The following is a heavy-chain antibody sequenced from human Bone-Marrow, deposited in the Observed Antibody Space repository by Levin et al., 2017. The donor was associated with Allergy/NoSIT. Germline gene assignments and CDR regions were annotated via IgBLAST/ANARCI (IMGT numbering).Heavy chain of an antibody. D-gene: IGHD5-12*01. CDR3: ASKRLVGSGYDYRDAFDI. V-gene: IGHV3-30-3*01. CDR2: ISYDGSNK. Sequence: LSLTCAASGFTFSSYAMHWVRQAPGKGLEWVAVISYDGSNKYYADSVKGRFTISRDNSKNTLYLQMNSLRAEDTAVYYCASKRLVGSGYDYRDAFDIWGQGTMVTVSS. J-gene: IGHJ3*02. CDR1: GFTFSSYA.